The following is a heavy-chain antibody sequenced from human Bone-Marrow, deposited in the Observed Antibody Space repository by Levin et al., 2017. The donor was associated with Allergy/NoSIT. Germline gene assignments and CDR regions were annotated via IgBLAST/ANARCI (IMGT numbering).Heavy chain of an antibody. V-gene: IGHV3-23*01. J-gene: IGHJ4*02. CDR3: AKDGGSAAFRPYYFDY. CDR1: GFTLGTYA. Sequence: GGSLRLSCAASGFTLGTYAMNWVRQAPGRGLEWVSSISGSGSKTYYADSLKGRFTVSRDNSKNTLYLQMDSLGADDTAMYYCAKDGGSAAFRPYYFDYWGQGTLVTVSS. D-gene: IGHD6-25*01. CDR2: ISGSGSKT.